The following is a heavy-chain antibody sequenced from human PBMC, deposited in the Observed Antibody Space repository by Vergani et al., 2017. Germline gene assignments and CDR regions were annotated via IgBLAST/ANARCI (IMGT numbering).Heavy chain of an antibody. J-gene: IGHJ3*02. V-gene: IGHV3-20*04. CDR2: INWNGGST. Sequence: EVQLVESGGGVVRPGGSLRLSCAASGFTFDDYGMSWVRQAPGKGLEWVSGINWNGGSTGYADSVKGRFTISRDNAKNSLYLQMNSLRAEDTALYYCARGSADDYVWGSYREHAFDIWGQGTMVTVAS. CDR1: GFTFDDYG. CDR3: ARGSADDYVWGSYREHAFDI. D-gene: IGHD3-16*02.